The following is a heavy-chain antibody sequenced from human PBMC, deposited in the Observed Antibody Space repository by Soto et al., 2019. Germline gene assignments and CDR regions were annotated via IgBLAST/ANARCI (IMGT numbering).Heavy chain of an antibody. V-gene: IGHV6-1*01. J-gene: IGHJ5*02. CDR2: TYYRSKWYN. D-gene: IGHD1-1*01. Sequence: HSQTLSLTCAISGDSVSSNSAAWNWIRQSPSRGLEWLGRTYYRSKWYNDYAVSVKSRITINPDTSKNQFSLQLNSVTPEDTAVYYCARTSTYNWNDVNWFDPWGQGTLVTVSS. CDR3: ARTSTYNWNDVNWFDP. CDR1: GDSVSSNSAA.